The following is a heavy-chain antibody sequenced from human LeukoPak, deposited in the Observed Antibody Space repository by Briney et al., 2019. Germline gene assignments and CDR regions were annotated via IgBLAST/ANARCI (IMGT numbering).Heavy chain of an antibody. V-gene: IGHV3-23*01. Sequence: SGGSLRLSCAASGFTFSSYAMSWVRQAPGKGLEWVSAISGSGGSTYYADSVKGRFTISRDNSKNTLYLQMNSLRAEDTAVYYCAKITMIVGVITDAFDIWGQGTMVTVSS. D-gene: IGHD3-22*01. CDR3: AKITMIVGVITDAFDI. J-gene: IGHJ3*02. CDR1: GFTFSSYA. CDR2: ISGSGGST.